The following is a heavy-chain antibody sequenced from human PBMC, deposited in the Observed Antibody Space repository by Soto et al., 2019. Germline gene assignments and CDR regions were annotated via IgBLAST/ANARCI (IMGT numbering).Heavy chain of an antibody. CDR1: GFTFSSYS. Sequence: GGSLRLSCAASGFTFSSYSMNWVRQAPGKGLEWVSYISSSSSTIYYADSVKGRFTISRGNSKNTLYLQMNSLRAEDTAVYYCAKDHPSQLYGMDVWGQGTTVTVSS. J-gene: IGHJ6*02. V-gene: IGHV3-48*01. D-gene: IGHD2-2*01. CDR3: AKDHPSQLYGMDV. CDR2: ISSSSSTI.